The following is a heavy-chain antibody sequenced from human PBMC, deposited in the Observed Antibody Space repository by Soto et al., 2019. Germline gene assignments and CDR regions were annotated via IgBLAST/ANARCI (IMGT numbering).Heavy chain of an antibody. V-gene: IGHV1-3*01. CDR1: GYTFTSYA. D-gene: IGHD3-3*01. CDR3: ARGGVDYDFWSGEAGYYYMDV. CDR2: INPGNGNT. J-gene: IGHJ6*03. Sequence: ASVKVSCKASGYTFTSYAMHWVRQAPGQRLEWMGWINPGNGNTKYAQKFQGRVTITADKSTSTAYMELSSLRSEDTAVYYCARGGVDYDFWSGEAGYYYMDVWGKGTTVTVSS.